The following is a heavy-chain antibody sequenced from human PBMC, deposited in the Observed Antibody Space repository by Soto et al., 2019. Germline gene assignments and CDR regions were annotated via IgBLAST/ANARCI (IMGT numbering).Heavy chain of an antibody. Sequence: QVHLVQSGAEVKKPGASVKVSCKASGYTFTSYGITWVRQAPGQGLEWMGWISAHNGNTDYAQKLQGRVIVTRDTSTITAYMELRSLRSDDTVVYYCARGRYGDYWGQGALVTVSS. V-gene: IGHV1-18*01. D-gene: IGHD1-1*01. CDR1: GYTFTSYG. CDR2: ISAHNGNT. CDR3: ARGRYGDY. J-gene: IGHJ4*02.